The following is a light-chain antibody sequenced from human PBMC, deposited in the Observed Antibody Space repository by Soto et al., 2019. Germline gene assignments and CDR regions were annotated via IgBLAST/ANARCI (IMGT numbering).Light chain of an antibody. CDR3: SSFAGGNNLL. CDR2: EVS. Sequence: QSALTQPPSASGSPGQSVTISCTGTSSDVGGYNFVSWYQQHPGKAPKLQIYEVSKRPSGVPDRFSGSKSDNTASLTVSGLQAEDEADYYCSSFAGGNNLLFGGGTKLTVL. V-gene: IGLV2-8*01. CDR1: SSDVGGYNF. J-gene: IGLJ2*01.